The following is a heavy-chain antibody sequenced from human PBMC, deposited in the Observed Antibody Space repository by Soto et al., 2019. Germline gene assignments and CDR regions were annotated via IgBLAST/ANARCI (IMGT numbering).Heavy chain of an antibody. V-gene: IGHV3-30-3*02. CDR1: GFTFSSYA. J-gene: IGHJ4*02. CDR3: GKRLPYYFDY. Sequence: PGGSLRLSCAASGFTFSSYAMHWVRQAPGKGLEWVAVISYDGSNKYYADSVKGRFTISRDNSKNTLYLQMNSLRAEDTAVYFCGKRLPYYFDYWGQGALVTVSS. CDR2: ISYDGSNK.